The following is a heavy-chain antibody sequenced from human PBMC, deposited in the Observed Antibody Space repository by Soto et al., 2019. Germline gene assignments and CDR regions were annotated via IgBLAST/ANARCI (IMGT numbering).Heavy chain of an antibody. CDR1: GFTFSSYA. CDR2: ISGSGGST. Sequence: EVQLLESGGGLVQPGGSLRLSCAASGFTFSSYAMSWVRQAPGKGLEWVSAISGSGGSTYYADSVKGRFTIPRDNSNNTLYLQMNSLRAEDTAVYYCANGKYYDFWSGYNYGMDVWGQGTTVTVSS. V-gene: IGHV3-23*01. CDR3: ANGKYYDFWSGYNYGMDV. J-gene: IGHJ6*02. D-gene: IGHD3-3*01.